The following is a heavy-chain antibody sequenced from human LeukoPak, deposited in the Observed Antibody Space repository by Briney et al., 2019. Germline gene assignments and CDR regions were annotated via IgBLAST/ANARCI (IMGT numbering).Heavy chain of an antibody. D-gene: IGHD4-17*01. Sequence: GGSLRLSCAASGFISSDHAMSWVRQAPGKGLEWVSAIRSGGTMKFYAASVKGRFTISRDNSKNTAYLQMDSLRAEDTAVYYCAKVSCLGTVPSYHFDSSGRGTHVTVSS. CDR3: AKVSCLGTVPSYHFDS. CDR1: GFISSDHA. J-gene: IGHJ4*02. V-gene: IGHV3-23*01. CDR2: IRSGGTMK.